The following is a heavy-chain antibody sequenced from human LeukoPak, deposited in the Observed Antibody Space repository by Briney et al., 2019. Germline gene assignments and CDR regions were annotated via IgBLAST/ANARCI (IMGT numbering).Heavy chain of an antibody. Sequence: GGSLRLSCAASGFTFSNYAMHWVRQAPGKGLEYVSAISSNGGSTYYANSVKGRFTISRDNSKNTLYLQMGSLRAGDMAVYYCARDRWGCTSTSCYDFDYWGQGTLVTVSS. CDR3: ARDRWGCTSTSCYDFDY. D-gene: IGHD2-2*01. J-gene: IGHJ4*02. V-gene: IGHV3-64*01. CDR2: ISSNGGST. CDR1: GFTFSNYA.